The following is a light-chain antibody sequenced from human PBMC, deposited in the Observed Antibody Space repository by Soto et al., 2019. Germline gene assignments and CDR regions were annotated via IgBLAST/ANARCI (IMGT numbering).Light chain of an antibody. V-gene: IGKV1-5*01. CDR2: DVS. CDR3: QQYKVYPYT. J-gene: IGKJ2*01. CDR1: QSLNGR. Sequence: DIQMTQSPSTLSASMGARVTITCRASQSLNGRLVWYQQKPGRPPKLLIYDVSFLESGVPSRFSGSGSGTDFNLTISSLRPDDFATFYCQQYKVYPYTFGQGTRLDIQ.